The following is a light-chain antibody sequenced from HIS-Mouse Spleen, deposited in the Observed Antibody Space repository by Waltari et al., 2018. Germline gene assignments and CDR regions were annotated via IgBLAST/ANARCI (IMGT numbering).Light chain of an antibody. CDR3: CSYAGSYTLV. J-gene: IGLJ2*01. Sequence: QSALTHPRPVSGSPGQSDTISCTGTRSDVGGYDSVSWYQQPPGKAPKLMLYDVSKRPSGVPDRFSGSKSGNTASLTISGLQAEDEADYYCCSYAGSYTLVFGGGTKLTVL. V-gene: IGLV2-11*01. CDR2: DVS. CDR1: RSDVGGYDS.